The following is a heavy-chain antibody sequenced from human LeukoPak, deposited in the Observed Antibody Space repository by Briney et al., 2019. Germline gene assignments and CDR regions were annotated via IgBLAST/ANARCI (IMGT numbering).Heavy chain of an antibody. Sequence: GGSLRLSCVASGFTYSHNGMHWVRQAPGKGLEWVAFIQYDGNTIFYADSVKGRFTISRDNSKNTLYLQMNSLRAEDTAVYYCARSGRGYEDAFDIWGQGTMVTVSS. J-gene: IGHJ3*02. CDR3: ARSGRGYEDAFDI. D-gene: IGHD5-12*01. V-gene: IGHV3-33*05. CDR2: IQYDGNTI. CDR1: GFTYSHNG.